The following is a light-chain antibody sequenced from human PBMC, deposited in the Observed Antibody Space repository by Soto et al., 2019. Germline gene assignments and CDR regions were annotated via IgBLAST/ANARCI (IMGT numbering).Light chain of an antibody. V-gene: IGLV1-44*01. CDR3: AAWDDSLNGYV. Sequence: QPVLTQPPSAPGTPGQRVTISCSGGSSNIGTNAVNWYQQLPGTAPKLLIYNNNQRPSGVPDRFSGSKSGTSASLAISGLQSEDEADYYCAAWDDSLNGYVFGTGTKVTVL. CDR1: SSNIGTNA. J-gene: IGLJ1*01. CDR2: NNN.